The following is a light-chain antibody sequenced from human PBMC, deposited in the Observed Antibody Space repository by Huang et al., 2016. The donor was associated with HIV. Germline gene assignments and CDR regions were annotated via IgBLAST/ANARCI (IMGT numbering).Light chain of an antibody. V-gene: IGKV1-17*03. CDR1: QGINNY. Sequence: DIQMTQSPSAMSASVGYRVTITCRASQGINNYLAWFQQKPGKVPNRLIYTASTLEGGVPSRFSGSGSGTEFTLTISSLQREDFATYYCLQYNSHPYTFGQGTKLDIK. CDR2: TAS. CDR3: LQYNSHPYT. J-gene: IGKJ2*01.